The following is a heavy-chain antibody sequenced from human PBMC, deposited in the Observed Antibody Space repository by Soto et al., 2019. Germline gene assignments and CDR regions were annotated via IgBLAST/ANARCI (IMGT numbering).Heavy chain of an antibody. V-gene: IGHV3-11*03. Sequence: SGGSLRLSCAASGFTFSDYYMSWIRQAPGKGLEWVSYIGSSSSYTNYADSVKGRFTISRDNAKNSLYLQMNSLRTEDTAVYYCARRGPGTYFDYWGQGTLVTVS. CDR1: GFTFSDYY. CDR2: IGSSSSYT. D-gene: IGHD6-13*01. J-gene: IGHJ4*02. CDR3: ARRGPGTYFDY.